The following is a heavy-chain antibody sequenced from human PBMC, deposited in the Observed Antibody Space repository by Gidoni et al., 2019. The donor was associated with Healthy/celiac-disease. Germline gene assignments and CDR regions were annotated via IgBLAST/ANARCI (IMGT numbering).Heavy chain of an antibody. J-gene: IGHJ5*02. CDR2: IYHSGST. Sequence: QLQLQESGSGLVKPSQTLSLTCAVSGRSISCGGYSWSWIRQPPGKGLEWIGYIYHSGSTYYNPSLKSRVTISVDRSKNQFSLKRSSVTAADTAVYYCARASSFEPLSNWFDPWGQGTLVTVSS. D-gene: IGHD2-15*01. V-gene: IGHV4-30-2*01. CDR1: GRSISCGGYS. CDR3: ARASSFEPLSNWFDP.